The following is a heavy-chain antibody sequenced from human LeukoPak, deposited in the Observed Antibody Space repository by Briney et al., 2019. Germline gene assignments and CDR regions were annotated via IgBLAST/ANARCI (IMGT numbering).Heavy chain of an antibody. CDR2: INHSGST. J-gene: IGHJ4*02. Sequence: PSETLSLTCAVYGGSFSGYYWSWIRQPPGKGLEWIGEINHSGSTNYNPSLKSRVTISVDTSKNQFSLKLSSVTAADTAVYYCARVGGWPLGLTPDYWGQGTLVTVSS. V-gene: IGHV4-34*01. CDR3: ARVGGWPLGLTPDY. D-gene: IGHD6-19*01. CDR1: GGSFSGYY.